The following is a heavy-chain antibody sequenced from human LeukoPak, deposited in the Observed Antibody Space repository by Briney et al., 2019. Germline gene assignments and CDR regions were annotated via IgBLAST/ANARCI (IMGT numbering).Heavy chain of an antibody. J-gene: IGHJ4*02. V-gene: IGHV4-34*01. CDR2: INHSGST. Sequence: SETLSLTCAVYGGSFSGYYWSWIRQPPWKGLEWIGEINHSGSTNYNPSLKSRVTISVDTSKNQFSLKLSSVTAADTAVYYCARPRPNYDILTGYYKASRFDYWGQGTLVTVSS. D-gene: IGHD3-9*01. CDR1: GGSFSGYY. CDR3: ARPRPNYDILTGYYKASRFDY.